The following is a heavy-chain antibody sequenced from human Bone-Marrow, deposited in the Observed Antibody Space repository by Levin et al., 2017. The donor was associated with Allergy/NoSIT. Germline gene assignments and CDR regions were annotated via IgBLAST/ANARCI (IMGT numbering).Heavy chain of an antibody. D-gene: IGHD3-10*01. CDR1: EFIFSRYP. CDR3: TRGAGSYPWAVFDH. J-gene: IGHJ4*02. V-gene: IGHV3-30*04. CDR2: MSNDGNFK. Sequence: GESLKISCAASEFIFSRYPMHWVRQAPGKGLEWVAVMSNDGNFKSYADSVKGRFTISRDNSEDTLYLPINHLRPEDTGGYFCTRGAGSYPWAVFDHWGQGTLVTVSS.